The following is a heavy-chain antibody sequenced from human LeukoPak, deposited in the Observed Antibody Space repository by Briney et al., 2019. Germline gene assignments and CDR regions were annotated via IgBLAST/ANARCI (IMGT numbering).Heavy chain of an antibody. V-gene: IGHV1-2*02. Sequence: ASVKVSCKASGYTFTGYYMHWVRQAPGQGLEWMGWINPNSGGTNYAQKFQGRVTMTRDTSISTAYMELSRLRSDDTAVYYCARDGTYYYGWFDPWSQGTLVTVSS. J-gene: IGHJ5*02. CDR2: INPNSGGT. D-gene: IGHD3-10*01. CDR3: ARDGTYYYGWFDP. CDR1: GYTFTGYY.